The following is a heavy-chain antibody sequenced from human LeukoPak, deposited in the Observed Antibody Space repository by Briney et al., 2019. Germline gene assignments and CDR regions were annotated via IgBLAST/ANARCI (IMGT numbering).Heavy chain of an antibody. CDR2: INHSGST. Sequence: SETLSLTCTVSGGSISSYYWSWIRQPPGKGLEWIGEINHSGSTNYNPSLKSRVTISVDTSKNQFSLKLSSVTAADTAVYYCARRTQVVPFDYWGQGTLVTVSS. D-gene: IGHD3-22*01. J-gene: IGHJ4*02. CDR1: GGSISSYY. CDR3: ARRTQVVPFDY. V-gene: IGHV4-34*01.